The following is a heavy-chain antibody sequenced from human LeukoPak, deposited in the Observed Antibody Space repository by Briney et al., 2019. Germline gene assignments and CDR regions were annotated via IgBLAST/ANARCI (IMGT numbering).Heavy chain of an antibody. D-gene: IGHD2-2*01. V-gene: IGHV3-21*01. CDR1: GFTFSSYA. J-gene: IGHJ4*02. Sequence: PGGSLRLSCAASGFTFSSYAMEWVRQAPGKGLEWVSSITGSSDSIYYADSVKGRFTISRDNAKNSVYLQMNSLRAEDTAVYYCARLVCSTIPCYGKLYLDSWGQGTLVPVSS. CDR3: ARLVCSTIPCYGKLYLDS. CDR2: ITGSSDSI.